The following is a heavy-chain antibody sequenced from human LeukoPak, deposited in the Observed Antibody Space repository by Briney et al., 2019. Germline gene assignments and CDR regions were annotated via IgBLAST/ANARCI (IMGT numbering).Heavy chain of an antibody. J-gene: IGHJ3*02. CDR2: IYYSGST. Sequence: SETLSLTCTVSGASISGSSHYFWGWIRQPPGKGLEWIGYIYYSGSTNYNPSLKSRVTISVDTSKNQFSLKLSSVTAADTAVYYCASGGDGYDAFDIWGQGTMVTVSS. CDR1: GASISGSSHYF. CDR3: ASGGDGYDAFDI. V-gene: IGHV4-61*05. D-gene: IGHD2-21*02.